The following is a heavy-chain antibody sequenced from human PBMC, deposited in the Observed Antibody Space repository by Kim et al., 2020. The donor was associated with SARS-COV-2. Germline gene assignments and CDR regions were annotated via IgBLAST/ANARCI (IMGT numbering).Heavy chain of an antibody. Sequence: GGSLRLSCAASGFTFSSYAMHWVRQAPGKGLEWVAVISYDGSNKYYADSVKGRFTISRDNSKNTLYLQMNSLRAEDTAVYYCARLPLAPFSYCGGDCYSDHFDYWGQGTLVTVSS. D-gene: IGHD2-21*02. V-gene: IGHV3-30-3*01. CDR1: GFTFSSYA. CDR2: ISYDGSNK. CDR3: ARLPLAPFSYCGGDCYSDHFDY. J-gene: IGHJ4*02.